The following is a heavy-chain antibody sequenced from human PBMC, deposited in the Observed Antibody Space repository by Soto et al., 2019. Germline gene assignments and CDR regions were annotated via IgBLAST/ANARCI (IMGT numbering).Heavy chain of an antibody. Sequence: QVQLQQWGAGLLKPSETLSLTCAVYGGSFSGYYWSWIRQPPGKGLEWIGEINHSGSTNYNPSLTSRVTISVDTSKNQFSLKLSSVTAADTAVYYCARNQRGIAARPDYHYYYMGVWGKGTTVTVSS. CDR1: GGSFSGYY. CDR3: ARNQRGIAARPDYHYYYMGV. V-gene: IGHV4-34*01. CDR2: INHSGST. D-gene: IGHD6-6*01. J-gene: IGHJ6*03.